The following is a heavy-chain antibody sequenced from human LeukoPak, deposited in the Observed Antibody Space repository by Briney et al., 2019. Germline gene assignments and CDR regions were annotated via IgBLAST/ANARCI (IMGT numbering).Heavy chain of an antibody. J-gene: IGHJ3*02. CDR1: GGTFSSYA. CDR3: ARADKGTIFGVVILHAFDI. D-gene: IGHD3-3*01. CDR2: IIPIFGTA. Sequence: ASVKVSCKASGGTFSSYAISWVRQAPGQGLEWMGGIIPIFGTANYAQKFQGRVTITADESTSTAYMELSSLRSEDTAVYYCARADKGTIFGVVILHAFDIWGQGTMVTVSS. V-gene: IGHV1-69*13.